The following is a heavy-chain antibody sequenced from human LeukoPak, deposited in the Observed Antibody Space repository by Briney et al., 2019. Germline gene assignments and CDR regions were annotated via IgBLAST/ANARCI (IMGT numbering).Heavy chain of an antibody. CDR1: GFTVSSNY. J-gene: IGHJ4*02. CDR3: ARGYGSGSYGIDY. Sequence: PGGSLRLSCAASGFTVSSNYMSWVRQAPGKGLEWVSVIYSGGSTYYADSVKGRFTISRDNSKNTLYLQMNSLRAEDTAVYYCARGYGSGSYGIDYWGQGTLVTVSS. V-gene: IGHV3-53*01. CDR2: IYSGGST. D-gene: IGHD3-10*01.